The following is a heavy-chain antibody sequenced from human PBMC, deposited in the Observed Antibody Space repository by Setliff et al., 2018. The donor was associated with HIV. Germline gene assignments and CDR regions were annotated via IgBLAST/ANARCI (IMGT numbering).Heavy chain of an antibody. CDR1: GGSISSGSYY. CDR3: AREARGGHSSRWYYFDY. J-gene: IGHJ4*02. V-gene: IGHV4-61*02. Sequence: PSETLSLTCTVSGGSISSGSYYWSWIRQPAGKGLEWIGRIYTSGSTKYNPSLKSRVTISVDTSKNQFSLKVSSVTAADTAVYYRAREARGGHSSRWYYFDYWGQGTLVTVSS. D-gene: IGHD6-13*01. CDR2: IYTSGST.